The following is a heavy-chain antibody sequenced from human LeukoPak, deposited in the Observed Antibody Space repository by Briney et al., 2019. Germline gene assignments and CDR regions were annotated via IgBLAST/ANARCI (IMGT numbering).Heavy chain of an antibody. CDR3: ALPWAAAAGQFDY. CDR2: IYPGDSDT. J-gene: IGHJ4*02. V-gene: IGHV5-51*01. CDR1: GYSFTSYW. Sequence: GGSLKISCKGSGYSFTSYWIGWVRQMPGKGLEWMGIIYPGDSDTRYSPSFQGQVTVSADKSISTAYLQWSSLKASDTAMYYCALPWAAAAGQFDYWGQGTLVTVSS. D-gene: IGHD6-13*01.